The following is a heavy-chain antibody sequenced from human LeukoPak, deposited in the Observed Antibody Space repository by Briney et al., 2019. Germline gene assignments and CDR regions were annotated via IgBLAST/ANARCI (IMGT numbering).Heavy chain of an antibody. J-gene: IGHJ4*02. CDR1: GGSISSGGHY. CDR3: ARGRQQLTP. Sequence: PSETLSLTCTVSGGSISSGGHYWSWVRQHPGKGLEWIGYIYYTGRINYNPSLKSRIAMSVDTSKNQFSLKLSSVTAADTAVYYCARGRQQLTPWGQGTLVTVSS. D-gene: IGHD6-13*01. CDR2: IYYTGRI. V-gene: IGHV4-31*03.